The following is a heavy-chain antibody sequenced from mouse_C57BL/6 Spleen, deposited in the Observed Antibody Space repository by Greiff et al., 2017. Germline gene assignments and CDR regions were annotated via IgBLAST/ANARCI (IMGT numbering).Heavy chain of an antibody. CDR1: GFTFSDYG. Sequence: EVMLVESGGGLVKPGGSLKLSCAASGFTFSDYGMHWVRQAPEKGLEWVAYISSGSSTIYYADTVKGRFTISRDNAKNTLFLQMTSLRSEDTAMYYCARRAQATLYYFDYWGQGTTLTVSS. V-gene: IGHV5-17*01. CDR2: ISSGSSTI. D-gene: IGHD3-2*02. J-gene: IGHJ2*01. CDR3: ARRAQATLYYFDY.